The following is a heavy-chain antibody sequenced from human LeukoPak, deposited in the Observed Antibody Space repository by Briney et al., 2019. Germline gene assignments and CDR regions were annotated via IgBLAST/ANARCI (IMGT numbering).Heavy chain of an antibody. Sequence: ASVKVSCKASGYTFTGYFIHWVRQAPGQGLEWMGWINPNSGDTSTKYAQKFQGRVTMTRDTSISTAYMELSRLRSDDTAVYYCARAVGATSWFDPWGQGTLVAVSS. CDR3: ARAVGATSWFDP. CDR1: GYTFTGYF. J-gene: IGHJ5*02. CDR2: INPNSGDTST. D-gene: IGHD1-26*01. V-gene: IGHV1-2*02.